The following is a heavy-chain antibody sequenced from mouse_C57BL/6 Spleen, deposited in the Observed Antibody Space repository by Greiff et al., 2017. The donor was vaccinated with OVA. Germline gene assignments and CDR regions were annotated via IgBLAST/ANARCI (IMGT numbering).Heavy chain of an antibody. D-gene: IGHD2-3*01. CDR1: GFTFSSYA. CDR2: ISSGGDYI. J-gene: IGHJ4*01. V-gene: IGHV5-9-1*02. CDR3: TRAPDDDGRGAMDY. Sequence: EVQGVESGEGLVKPGGSLKLSCAASGFTFSSYAMSWVRQTPEKRLEWVAYISSGGDYIYYADTVKGRFTISSDNARNTLYLQVSSLKAEDTAMYYCTRAPDDDGRGAMDYWGQGTSVTVSS.